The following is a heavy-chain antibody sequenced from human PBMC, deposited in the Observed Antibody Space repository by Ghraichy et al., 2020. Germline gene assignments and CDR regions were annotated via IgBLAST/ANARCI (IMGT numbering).Heavy chain of an antibody. V-gene: IGHV1-46*03. CDR3: ARVVVAANGMDV. CDR2: INPSGGST. CDR1: GYTFTSYY. J-gene: IGHJ6*02. Sequence: ASVQVSCKASGYTFTSYYMHWVRQAPGQGLEWMGIINPSGGSTSYAQKFQGRVTMTRDTSTSTVYMELSSLRSEDTAVYYCARVVVAANGMDVWGQGTTVTVSS. D-gene: IGHD2-15*01.